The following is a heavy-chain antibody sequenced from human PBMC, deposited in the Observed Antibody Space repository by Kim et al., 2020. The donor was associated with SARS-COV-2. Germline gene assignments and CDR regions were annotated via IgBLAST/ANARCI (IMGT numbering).Heavy chain of an antibody. CDR2: IKQDGSQK. V-gene: IGHV3-7*01. CDR3: AREEGSSSECHY. D-gene: IGHD6-6*01. J-gene: IGHJ4*02. Sequence: GGSLRLSCAASGFTLSNYWMSWVRQAPGKGLEWVANIKQDGSQKYYVDSVKGRFTISRDNAKNSLYLQMNSLRVEDTAVYYCAREEGSSSECHYWGQGTLVTVSS. CDR1: GFTLSNYW.